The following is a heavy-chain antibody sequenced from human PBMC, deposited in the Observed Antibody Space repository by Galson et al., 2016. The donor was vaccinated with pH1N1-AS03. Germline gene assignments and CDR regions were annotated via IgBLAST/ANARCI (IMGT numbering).Heavy chain of an antibody. CDR3: AKEGLGIPLGWFDP. V-gene: IGHV1-69*13. CDR2: IIPIFGSP. Sequence: SVKVSCKAYGVTFSTFSITWVRQAPGQGLEWMGRIIPIFGSPQYNEKFQDRVTITADEPTNTVFMELSSLTSDDTAFYYCAKEGLGIPLGWFDPWGQGTLVTVSS. D-gene: IGHD2-2*02. CDR1: GVTFSTFS. J-gene: IGHJ5*02.